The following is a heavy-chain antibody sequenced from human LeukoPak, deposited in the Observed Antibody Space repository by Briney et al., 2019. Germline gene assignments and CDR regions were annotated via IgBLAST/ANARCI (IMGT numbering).Heavy chain of an antibody. CDR2: IIPILGIA. Sequence: ASVKVSCKASGGTFSSYAISWVRQAPGQGLEWMGRIIPILGIANYAQKFQGRVTITADKSTSTAYMELSSLRSEDTAVYYCARGRGYSYGLFDYWGQGTLVTVSS. CDR3: ARGRGYSYGLFDY. J-gene: IGHJ4*02. D-gene: IGHD5-18*01. V-gene: IGHV1-69*04. CDR1: GGTFSSYA.